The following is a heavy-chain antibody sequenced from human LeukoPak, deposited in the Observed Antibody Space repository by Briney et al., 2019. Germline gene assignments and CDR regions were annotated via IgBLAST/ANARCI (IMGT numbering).Heavy chain of an antibody. V-gene: IGHV1-2*02. CDR3: ARTRGSWGAFDI. D-gene: IGHD6-13*01. CDR2: INPNSGGT. CDR1: GYTFTGYY. Sequence: ASVKVSCKASGYTFTGYYMHWVRQAPGQGLEWMGWINPNSGGTNYAQKFQGRVTMTRDTSISTAYMELSGLRSDDTAVYYCARTRGSWGAFDIWGQGTMVTVSS. J-gene: IGHJ3*02.